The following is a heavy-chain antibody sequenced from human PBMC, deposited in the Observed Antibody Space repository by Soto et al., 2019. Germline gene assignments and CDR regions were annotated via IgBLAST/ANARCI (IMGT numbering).Heavy chain of an antibody. V-gene: IGHV3-33*01. Sequence: GGSLRLSCAASGFTFSSYGMHWVRQAPGKGLEWVAVIWYDGSNKYYADSVKGRFTISRDNSKNTLYLQMNSLRAADTAVYFCVRSSIEPRIFMYPFDYWGLGTLVTVSS. D-gene: IGHD6-6*01. CDR1: GFTFSSYG. CDR3: VRSSIEPRIFMYPFDY. CDR2: IWYDGSNK. J-gene: IGHJ4*02.